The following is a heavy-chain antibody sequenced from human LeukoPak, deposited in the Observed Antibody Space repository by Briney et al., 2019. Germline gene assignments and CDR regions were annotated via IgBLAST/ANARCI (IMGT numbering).Heavy chain of an antibody. D-gene: IGHD4-11*01. CDR2: IWADASDE. CDR3: AKDAKRGFDYSNSLDY. Sequence: GRSLRLSCAAAGFTFSHYGIHWVRQAPGTGREWAAVIWADASDEYYAKSVKGRFTISRDNFKNPVYLQMNSLRADDTAVYYCAKDAKRGFDYSNSLDYWGPGTRVTVSS. CDR1: GFTFSHYG. J-gene: IGHJ4*02. V-gene: IGHV3-33*06.